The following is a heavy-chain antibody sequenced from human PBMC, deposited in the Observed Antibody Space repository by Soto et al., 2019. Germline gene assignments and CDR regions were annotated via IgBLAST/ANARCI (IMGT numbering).Heavy chain of an antibody. CDR2: ISYDGSNK. Sequence: QVQLVESGGGMVQPGRSLRLSCAASGFTFSSYAMHWVRQAPGKGLEWVAVISYDGSNKYYADSVKGRFTISRDNSKNTLYLQMNSLRAEDTAVYYCARASNGWYYDYWGQGTLVTVSS. D-gene: IGHD6-19*01. V-gene: IGHV3-30-3*01. J-gene: IGHJ4*02. CDR1: GFTFSSYA. CDR3: ARASNGWYYDY.